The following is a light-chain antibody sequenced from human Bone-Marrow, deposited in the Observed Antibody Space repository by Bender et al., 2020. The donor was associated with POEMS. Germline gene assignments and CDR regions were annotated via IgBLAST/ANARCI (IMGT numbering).Light chain of an antibody. CDR2: EVN. Sequence: QSALTQPPSASGSPGQSVTISCTRTSGDIGGFDYVSWYQQHPGKAPNLMIYEVNKRPPGVPDRFSGSKSGNTASLTISGLQAEDEADYYCCSFAGSLVVFGGGTQLTVL. CDR3: CSFAGSLVV. CDR1: SGDIGGFDY. V-gene: IGLV2-8*01. J-gene: IGLJ2*01.